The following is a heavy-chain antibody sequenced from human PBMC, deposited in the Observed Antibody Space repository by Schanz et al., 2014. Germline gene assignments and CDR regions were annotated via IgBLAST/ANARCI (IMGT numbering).Heavy chain of an antibody. J-gene: IGHJ4*02. CDR3: ARWFLIRGVILDS. V-gene: IGHV3-23*01. D-gene: IGHD3-10*01. Sequence: EVQLLESGGGLVQPGGSLRLSCAASGFTFSSYAMSWVRQAPGKGLEWVSAMNESHSTIYYADSVRGRFTISRDNSKTTVYLQMNSLRAEDTAVYYCARWFLIRGVILDSWGQGTLLNVSS. CDR2: MNESHSTI. CDR1: GFTFSSYA.